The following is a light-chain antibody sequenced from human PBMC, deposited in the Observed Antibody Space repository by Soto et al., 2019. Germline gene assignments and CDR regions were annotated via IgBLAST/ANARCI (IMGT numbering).Light chain of an antibody. V-gene: IGLV2-8*01. Sequence: QSALTQPPSASGSPGQSVTISCTGTSSDVGAYNYVSWYQQYPGKAPKLMIYEVNKRPSGVPDRFSGSKSGKTASLTVSGLQPEDEADYHCTSSAGSNIWVLGGGTKVTVL. CDR1: SSDVGAYNY. CDR2: EVN. J-gene: IGLJ3*02. CDR3: TSSAGSNIWV.